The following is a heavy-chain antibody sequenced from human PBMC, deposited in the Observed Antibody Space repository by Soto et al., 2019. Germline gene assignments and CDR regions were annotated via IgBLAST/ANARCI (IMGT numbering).Heavy chain of an antibody. CDR1: GGSISSYY. Sequence: SETLSLTCTVSGGSISSYYWSWIRQPPGKGLEWIGYIYYSGSTNYNPSIKSRVTISVDTSKNQFSLKLSSVTAADTAVYYCARYSSSWDYYFDYWGQGTLVTVSS. CDR2: IYYSGST. CDR3: ARYSSSWDYYFDY. J-gene: IGHJ4*02. V-gene: IGHV4-59*01. D-gene: IGHD6-13*01.